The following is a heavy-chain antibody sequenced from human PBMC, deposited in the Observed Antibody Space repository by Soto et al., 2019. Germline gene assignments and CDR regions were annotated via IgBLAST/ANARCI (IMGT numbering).Heavy chain of an antibody. V-gene: IGHV1-18*01. Sequence: ASVKVSCKASGYTFTSYGISWVRQAPGQGLEWMGWISAYNGNTNYAQKLQGRVTMTTDTSTSTAYMELRSLRSDDTAVYYCAREYDYGDYDDAFDIWGQGTMVTVSS. D-gene: IGHD4-17*01. CDR2: ISAYNGNT. CDR1: GYTFTSYG. J-gene: IGHJ3*02. CDR3: AREYDYGDYDDAFDI.